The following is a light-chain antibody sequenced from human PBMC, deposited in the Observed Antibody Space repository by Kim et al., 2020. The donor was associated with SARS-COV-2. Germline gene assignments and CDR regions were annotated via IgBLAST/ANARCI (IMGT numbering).Light chain of an antibody. CDR2: RSN. J-gene: IGLJ3*02. Sequence: GQRVIMSCSGSSSNIERNYVYWYQQVPGTAPKVLIYRSNERPSGLPDRFSGSKSGTSASLAISGLRSEDEADYYCAAWDDTLSGRVFGGGTQLTVL. V-gene: IGLV1-47*01. CDR3: AAWDDTLSGRV. CDR1: SSNIERNY.